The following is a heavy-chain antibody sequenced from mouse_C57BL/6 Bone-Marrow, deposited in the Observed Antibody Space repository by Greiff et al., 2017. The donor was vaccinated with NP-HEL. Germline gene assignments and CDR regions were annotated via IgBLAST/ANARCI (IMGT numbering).Heavy chain of an antibody. J-gene: IGHJ2*01. Sequence: EVKLVESGGGLVKPGGSLKLSCAASGFTFSSYAMSWVRQTPEKRLEWVATISDGGSYTYYPDNVKGRYTMSRDNAKNTLYLQMSHLKSEDTAMYSCAREIGTGDYFDYWGQGTTLTVSS. D-gene: IGHD4-1*01. CDR2: ISDGGSYT. CDR1: GFTFSSYA. V-gene: IGHV5-4*01. CDR3: AREIGTGDYFDY.